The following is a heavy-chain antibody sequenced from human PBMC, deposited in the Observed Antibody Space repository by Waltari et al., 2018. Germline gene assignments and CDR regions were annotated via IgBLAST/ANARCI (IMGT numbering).Heavy chain of an antibody. CDR1: GGSISSHY. CDR3: ARDRGSYSPGFDY. Sequence: QVQLQESGPGLVTPSETLSLTCTVSGGSISSHYWSWIRQPPGKGLEWIGYIYYSGSTNYNPSLKSRVTISVDTSKNQFSLKLSSVTAADTAVYYCARDRGSYSPGFDYWGQGTLVTVSS. D-gene: IGHD1-26*01. CDR2: IYYSGST. J-gene: IGHJ4*02. V-gene: IGHV4-59*11.